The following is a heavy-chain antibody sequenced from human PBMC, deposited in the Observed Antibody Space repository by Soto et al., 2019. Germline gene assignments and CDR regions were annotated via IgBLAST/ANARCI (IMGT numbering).Heavy chain of an antibody. CDR2: ITVSTGST. CDR1: GFTFSSNA. J-gene: IGHJ4*02. CDR3: AKGSYRPHDY. Sequence: PGGSLRLSCAASGFTFSSNAMSWARQAPGKGLEWVSVITVSTGSTYYADSVKGRFTISRDKSKNTVYLQMNSLRAEDTAVYYCAKGSYRPHDYWGQGTLVTVSS. V-gene: IGHV3-23*01. D-gene: IGHD1-26*01.